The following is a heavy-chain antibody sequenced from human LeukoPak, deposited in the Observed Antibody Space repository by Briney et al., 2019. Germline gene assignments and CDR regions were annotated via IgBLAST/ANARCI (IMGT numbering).Heavy chain of an antibody. J-gene: IGHJ4*02. V-gene: IGHV1-2*02. CDR3: ARQGSGLDY. CDR1: GYYFTSYY. D-gene: IGHD3-10*01. Sequence: ASVKVSCKASGYYFTSYYLHWVRQAPGQGLEWMGWINPNSGDTHYAQKFQGRVTMTSDTSISTAYMELSRLKSDDTAIYYCARQGSGLDYWGQGTLATVSS. CDR2: INPNSGDT.